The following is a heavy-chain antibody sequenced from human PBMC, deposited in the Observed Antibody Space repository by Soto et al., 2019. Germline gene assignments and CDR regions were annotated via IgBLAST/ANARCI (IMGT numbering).Heavy chain of an antibody. CDR1: GGSISSYY. CDR3: ARRRSGPTFFDY. J-gene: IGHJ4*02. D-gene: IGHD3-10*01. CDR2: IYYSGST. Sequence: QVQLQESGPGLVKPSETLSLTCTVSGGSISSYYWSWIRQPPGKGLEWIGFIYYSGSTNYNPSLKSRVTISVDTSKNPFSLKLSSVTAADTAVYYCARRRSGPTFFDYWGQGTLVTVSS. V-gene: IGHV4-59*08.